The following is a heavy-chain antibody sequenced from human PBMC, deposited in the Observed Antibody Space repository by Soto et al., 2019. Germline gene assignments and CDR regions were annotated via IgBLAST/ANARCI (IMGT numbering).Heavy chain of an antibody. Sequence: SLRLSCAASGFTFSSYGMHWVRQAPGKGLEWVAVIWYDGSNKYYADSVKGRFTISRDNSKNTLYLQMNSLRAEDTAVYYCARAVSTVTLDYWGQGTLVTVSS. CDR3: ARAVSTVTLDY. CDR1: GFTFSSYG. CDR2: IWYDGSNK. J-gene: IGHJ4*02. D-gene: IGHD4-17*01. V-gene: IGHV3-33*01.